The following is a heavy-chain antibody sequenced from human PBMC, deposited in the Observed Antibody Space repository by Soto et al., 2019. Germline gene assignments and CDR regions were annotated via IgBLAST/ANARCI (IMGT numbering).Heavy chain of an antibody. CDR3: ARKGIDVAGIALDI. CDR2: ISSSGSTR. CDR1: GFTFSSYE. D-gene: IGHD6-19*01. Sequence: GGSLRLSCAASGFTFSSYEMNWVRQAPGKGLEWDSYISSSGSTRYYADSVKGRFTISRDNAKNSLYLQMNSLGAEDTAVYYCARKGIDVAGIALDIWGQGTMVTVSS. J-gene: IGHJ3*02. V-gene: IGHV3-48*03.